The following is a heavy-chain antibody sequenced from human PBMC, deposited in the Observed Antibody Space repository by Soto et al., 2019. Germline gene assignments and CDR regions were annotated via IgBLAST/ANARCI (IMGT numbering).Heavy chain of an antibody. J-gene: IGHJ6*02. Sequence: QVQLVQSGTEVKRPGDSVKVSCKASGYTFTGYYVHWVRQAPGQGLEWMGWINPNSGDTYLAQRFQGRVTMNRDTSIRTAYMELRGLTSDATAEYYCAKGGAIVAAGTRVYLYNAMDVWGQGTTVTFSS. V-gene: IGHV1-2*02. D-gene: IGHD1-26*01. CDR3: AKGGAIVAAGTRVYLYNAMDV. CDR2: INPNSGDT. CDR1: GYTFTGYY.